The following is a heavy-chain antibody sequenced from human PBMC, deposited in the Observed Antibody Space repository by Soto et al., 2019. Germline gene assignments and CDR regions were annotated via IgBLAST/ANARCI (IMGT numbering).Heavy chain of an antibody. D-gene: IGHD3-3*01. CDR2: IKQDGSEK. Sequence: GGSLRLSCAASGFTFSSYWMSWVRQAPGKGLEWVANIKQDGSEKYYVDSVKGRFTISRDNAKNSLYLQMNSLRAEDTAVYYCARSPGGYDFWSGYYHLYFDYWGQGTLVTVSS. J-gene: IGHJ4*02. CDR1: GFTFSSYW. V-gene: IGHV3-7*01. CDR3: ARSPGGYDFWSGYYHLYFDY.